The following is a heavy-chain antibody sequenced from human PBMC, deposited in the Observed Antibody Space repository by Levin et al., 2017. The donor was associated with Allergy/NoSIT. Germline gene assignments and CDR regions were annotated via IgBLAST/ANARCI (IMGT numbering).Heavy chain of an antibody. CDR3: ARGSLRKGYSSVLDY. D-gene: IGHD6-19*01. CDR1: GFTFSSYA. Sequence: GGSLRLSCAASGFTFSSYAMHWVRQAPGKGLEWVAVISYDGSNKYYADSVKGRFTISRDNSKNTLYLQMNSLRAEDTAVYYCARGSLRKGYSSVLDYWGQGTLVTVSS. V-gene: IGHV3-30*04. J-gene: IGHJ4*02. CDR2: ISYDGSNK.